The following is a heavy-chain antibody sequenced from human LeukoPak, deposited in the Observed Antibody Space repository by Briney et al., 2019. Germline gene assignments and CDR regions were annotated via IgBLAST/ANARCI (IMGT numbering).Heavy chain of an antibody. CDR3: ARGGGGVNWSYDPWFDP. V-gene: IGHV4-34*01. Sequence: SETLSLTCAVYGGSFSGYYWSWIRQPPGKGLEWIGEINHSGSTNYNPSLKSRVTISVDTSKNQFSLKLSSVTAADTAVYYCARGGGGVNWSYDPWFDPWGQGTLVTVSS. J-gene: IGHJ5*02. CDR2: INHSGST. CDR1: GGSFSGYY. D-gene: IGHD1-7*01.